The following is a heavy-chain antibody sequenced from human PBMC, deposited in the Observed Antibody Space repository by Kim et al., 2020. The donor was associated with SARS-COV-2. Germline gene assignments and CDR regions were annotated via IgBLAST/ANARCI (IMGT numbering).Heavy chain of an antibody. Sequence: VKGRFTISRDNAKNSLYLQMNSLRAEDTAVYYCARYCSSTSCYLIRSFDYWGQGTLVTVSS. V-gene: IGHV3-11*06. J-gene: IGHJ4*02. CDR3: ARYCSSTSCYLIRSFDY. D-gene: IGHD2-2*01.